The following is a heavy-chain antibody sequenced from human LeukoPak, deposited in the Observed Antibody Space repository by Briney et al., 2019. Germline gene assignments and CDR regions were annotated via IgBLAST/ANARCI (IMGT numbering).Heavy chain of an antibody. Sequence: PSETLSLTCTVSGGSISSYYWSWIRRPPGKGLEWIGEINHSGSTNYNPSLKSRVTISVDTSKNQFSLKLSSVTAADTAVYYCARDYGDYSVGGSSLDYWGQGTLVTVSS. CDR3: ARDYGDYSVGGSSLDY. J-gene: IGHJ4*02. V-gene: IGHV4-34*01. CDR1: GGSISSYY. CDR2: INHSGST. D-gene: IGHD4-17*01.